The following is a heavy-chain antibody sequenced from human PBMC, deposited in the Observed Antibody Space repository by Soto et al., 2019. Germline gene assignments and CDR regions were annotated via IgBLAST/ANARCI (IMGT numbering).Heavy chain of an antibody. Sequence: QVQLVQSGAEVKKPGSSVKVSCKASGGTFSSYAISWVRQAPGQGLEWMGGIIPIFGTANYAQKFQGRVTITADESTSXXYXEXXSLRSEDTAVYYCARSTAWITIFGVAPGYYYGMDVWGQGTTVTVSS. J-gene: IGHJ6*02. CDR2: IIPIFGTA. CDR1: GGTFSSYA. V-gene: IGHV1-69*12. D-gene: IGHD3-3*01. CDR3: ARSTAWITIFGVAPGYYYGMDV.